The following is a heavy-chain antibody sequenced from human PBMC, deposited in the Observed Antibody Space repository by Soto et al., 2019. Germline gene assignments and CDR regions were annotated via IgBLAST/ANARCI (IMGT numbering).Heavy chain of an antibody. V-gene: IGHV4-39*01. CDR2: IYYSGST. CDR1: GGSISSSSYY. Sequence: QLQLQESGPGLVKPSETLSLTCTVSGGSISSSSYYWGWLRQPPGKGLEWIGSIYYSGSTYYNPSPKSRVATHVDTSTNQFSRKLSSVTAADTAVYYCARSMTTVVTLDYWGQGTQVTVSS. CDR3: ARSMTTVVTLDY. D-gene: IGHD4-17*01. J-gene: IGHJ4*02.